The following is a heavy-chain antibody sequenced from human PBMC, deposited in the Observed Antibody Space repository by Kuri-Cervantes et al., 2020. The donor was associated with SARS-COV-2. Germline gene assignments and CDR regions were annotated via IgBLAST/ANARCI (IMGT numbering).Heavy chain of an antibody. Sequence: GGSLRLSCAASGFTFSSYAMSWVRQAPGKGLEWVSAISGSGGSTYYADSVKGRFTISRDNSKNTLYLQMNSLRAEDTAVYYCANHRKGWELPDWGQGTLVTVSS. J-gene: IGHJ4*02. CDR1: GFTFSSYA. D-gene: IGHD1-26*01. CDR3: ANHRKGWELPD. V-gene: IGHV3-23*01. CDR2: ISGSGGST.